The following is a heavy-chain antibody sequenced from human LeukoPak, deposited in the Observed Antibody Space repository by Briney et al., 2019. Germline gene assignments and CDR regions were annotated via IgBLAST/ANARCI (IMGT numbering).Heavy chain of an antibody. CDR1: GGSFSGYY. CDR2: IYYSGST. J-gene: IGHJ3*02. CDR3: ARDSYDYYGSGSPDAFDI. Sequence: PSETLSLTCAVYGGSFSGYYWSWIRQPPGKGLEWIGYIYYSGSTHYNPSLKSRVTISVDTSKKQFSLKLRSVTAADTAVYYCARDSYDYYGSGSPDAFDIWGQGTMVTVSS. D-gene: IGHD3-10*01. V-gene: IGHV4-59*01.